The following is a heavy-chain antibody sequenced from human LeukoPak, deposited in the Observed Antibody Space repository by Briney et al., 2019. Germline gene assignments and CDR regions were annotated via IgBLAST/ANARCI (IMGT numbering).Heavy chain of an antibody. CDR2: IYYSGST. V-gene: IGHV4-59*01. CDR1: GGSISSYY. Sequence: PSETLSLTCTVSGGSISSYYWSWIRQPPGKGLEWIGYIYYSGSTNYNPSLKSRVTTSVDTSKNQFSLKLSSVTAADTAVYYCARGSIVVVSAAYYYYGMDVWGQGTTVTVSS. J-gene: IGHJ6*02. D-gene: IGHD2-2*01. CDR3: ARGSIVVVSAAYYYYGMDV.